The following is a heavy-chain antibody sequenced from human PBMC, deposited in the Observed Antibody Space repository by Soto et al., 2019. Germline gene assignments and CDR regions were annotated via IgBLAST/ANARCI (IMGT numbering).Heavy chain of an antibody. CDR2: ISYDGSNK. V-gene: IGHV3-30*03. J-gene: IGHJ4*02. CDR3: AGRFTARSTLDY. D-gene: IGHD5-18*01. CDR1: GFTFSSYG. Sequence: QVQLVESGGGVVQPGRSLRLSCAASGFTFSSYGMHWVRQAPGKGLEWVAVISYDGSNKYYADSVKGRFTISRDNSKNTLYLQMNSLRAEDRAVYYCAGRFTARSTLDYWGQGSLVTVSS.